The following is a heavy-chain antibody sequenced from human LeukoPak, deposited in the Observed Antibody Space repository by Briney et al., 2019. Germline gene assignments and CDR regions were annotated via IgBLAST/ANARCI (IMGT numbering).Heavy chain of an antibody. CDR2: IYPSDSDT. D-gene: IGHD1-26*01. CDR1: EYSFATYW. Sequence: GESLKISCQGSEYSFATYWIAWLRQMPGKGLEWMGIIYPSDSDTRCSPSFQGQVTISADKSIKTAYLQWSSLEASDTAMYYCARPLQGIVGATGFDYWGQGTLVTVSS. J-gene: IGHJ4*02. CDR3: ARPLQGIVGATGFDY. V-gene: IGHV5-51*01.